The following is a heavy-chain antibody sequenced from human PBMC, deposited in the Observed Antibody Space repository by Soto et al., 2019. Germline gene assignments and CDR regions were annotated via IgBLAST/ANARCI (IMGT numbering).Heavy chain of an antibody. V-gene: IGHV1-69*13. CDR3: AKEGPKELVNYYGMDV. Sequence: ASVKVSCKASGGTFSSYAISWVRQAPGQGLEWMGGIIPIFGTANYAQKFQGRVTITAGESTSTAYMELSSLRSEDTAVYYCAKEGPKELVNYYGMDVWGQGTTVTVSS. J-gene: IGHJ6*02. CDR2: IIPIFGTA. D-gene: IGHD1-7*01. CDR1: GGTFSSYA.